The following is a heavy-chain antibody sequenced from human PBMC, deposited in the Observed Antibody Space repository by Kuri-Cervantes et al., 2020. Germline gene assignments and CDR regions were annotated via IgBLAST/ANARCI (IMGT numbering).Heavy chain of an antibody. CDR1: GYTFTSYD. Sequence: ASVKVSCKASGYTFTSYDINWVRQATGQGLEWMGWMNPNSGNTGYAQKFQGRVTMTRNTSISTAYMELSSLRSEDTAVYYCARDTLGTDLTYRYFDLWGRGSLVTVSS. CDR3: ARDTLGTDLTYRYFDL. V-gene: IGHV1-8*02. D-gene: IGHD3-10*01. J-gene: IGHJ2*01. CDR2: MNPNSGNT.